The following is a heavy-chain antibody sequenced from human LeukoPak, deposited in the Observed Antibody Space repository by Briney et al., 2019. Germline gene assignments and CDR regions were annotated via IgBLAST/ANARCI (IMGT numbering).Heavy chain of an antibody. V-gene: IGHV4-59*01. CDR2: IYYSGST. D-gene: IGHD6-13*01. CDR3: ARQTGYSNVQH. J-gene: IGHJ1*01. Sequence: SETLSLTCTVSGGSISSYYWSWIRQPPGKGLEWIGYIYYSGSTNYNPSLKSRVTISVDTSKNQFSLKLSSVTAADTAVYYCARQTGYSNVQHWGQGTLVTVSS. CDR1: GGSISSYY.